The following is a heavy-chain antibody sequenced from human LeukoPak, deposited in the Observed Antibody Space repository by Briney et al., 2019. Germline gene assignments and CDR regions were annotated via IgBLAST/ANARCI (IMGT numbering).Heavy chain of an antibody. J-gene: IGHJ4*02. D-gene: IGHD1-26*01. V-gene: IGHV2-5*01. CDR3: AHRLTHSRSYHFDY. CDR2: IYWYDDK. Sequence: SGPTLVNPAQTLPLTCTFSGFSLSTSGVGVGLIRQPPGKALEWLAPIYWYDDKRYSPSLRSRLTITKDTSKNQVVLTMTNMDPVDTATYYCAHRLTHSRSYHFDYWGQGTLVTVSS. CDR1: GFSLSTSGVG.